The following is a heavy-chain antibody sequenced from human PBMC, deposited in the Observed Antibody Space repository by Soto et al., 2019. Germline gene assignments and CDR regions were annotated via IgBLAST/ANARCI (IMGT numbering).Heavy chain of an antibody. CDR2: IIPIFGTA. CDR3: ALLATMIVVFDAFDI. Sequence: SVKVSCKASGGTFSSYTISWVRQAPGQGLEWMGGIIPIFGTANYAQKFQGRVTITADESTSTAYMELSSLRSEDTAVYYCALLATMIVVFDAFDIWGQGTMVTVSS. J-gene: IGHJ3*02. V-gene: IGHV1-69*13. D-gene: IGHD3-22*01. CDR1: GGTFSSYT.